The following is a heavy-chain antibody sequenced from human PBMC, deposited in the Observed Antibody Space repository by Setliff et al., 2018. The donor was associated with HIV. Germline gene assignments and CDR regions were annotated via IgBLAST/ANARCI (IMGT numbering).Heavy chain of an antibody. CDR3: TRGMRPMVKRVPFDY. Sequence: GGPLRLSCLGSGFTFGEYGMSWFRQAPGKGLEWVGFIRSRPFGGTTEYAASVKGRFTISRDDSKSIAYLQMNSLKSADAAVYYCTRGMRPMVKRVPFDYWGQGTLVTVSS. V-gene: IGHV3-49*03. D-gene: IGHD2-15*01. J-gene: IGHJ4*02. CDR2: IRSRPFGGTT. CDR1: GFTFGEYG.